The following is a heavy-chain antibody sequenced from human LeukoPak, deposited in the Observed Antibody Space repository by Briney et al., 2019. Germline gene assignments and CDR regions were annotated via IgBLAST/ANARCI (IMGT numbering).Heavy chain of an antibody. Sequence: ASVKVSCKASGGTFSSYAISWVRQAPGQGLEWMGGIIPIFGTANYAQKFQGRVTITADKSTSTAYMELSSLRSEDTAVYYCARYRPTYCSSTSCYYYYYMDVWGKGTTVTISS. J-gene: IGHJ6*03. CDR1: GGTFSSYA. D-gene: IGHD2-2*01. V-gene: IGHV1-69*06. CDR2: IIPIFGTA. CDR3: ARYRPTYCSSTSCYYYYYMDV.